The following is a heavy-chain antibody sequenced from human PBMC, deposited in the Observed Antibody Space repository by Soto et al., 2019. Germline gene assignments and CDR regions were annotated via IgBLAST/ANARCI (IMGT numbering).Heavy chain of an antibody. D-gene: IGHD4-17*01. CDR1: ASTVTGYT. CDR2: ISTFNGNT. Sequence: QVHLVQSGTEVKEPGASVKVSCKASASTVTGYTINWVRQAPGQGLEWMGWISTFNGNTKYAGNFEGRVTMTTNTSTTTAYMELTSLTFDEPAVYFCARGTVTSGRGFGPWGQGTLVSVSS. CDR3: ARGTVTSGRGFGP. J-gene: IGHJ5*02. V-gene: IGHV1-18*04.